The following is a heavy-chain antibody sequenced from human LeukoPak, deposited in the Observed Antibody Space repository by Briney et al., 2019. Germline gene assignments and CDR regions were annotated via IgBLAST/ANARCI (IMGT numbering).Heavy chain of an antibody. J-gene: IGHJ5*02. CDR3: ARGRMVRGVTWWFDP. V-gene: IGHV1-8*01. Sequence: GASVKVSCKASGYTFTSYDINWVRQATGQGLEWMGWMNPNSGNTGYAQKFQGRVTMTRNTSISTAYMELSSLRSEGTAVYYCARGRMVRGVTWWFDPWGQGTLVTVSS. D-gene: IGHD3-10*01. CDR2: MNPNSGNT. CDR1: GYTFTSYD.